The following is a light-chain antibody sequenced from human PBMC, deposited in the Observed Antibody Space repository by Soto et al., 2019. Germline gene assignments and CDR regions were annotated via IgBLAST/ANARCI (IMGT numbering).Light chain of an antibody. V-gene: IGLV1-44*01. CDR2: SDN. CDR3: AAWDDSLNGVV. Sequence: QSVLTQPPSASGTPGQRVTISCSGSSSNIGSNTVNWYQQLPGTTPKLLIYSDNQRPSGVPDRISGSKSGTSASLAISGLQSEDEADYYCAAWDDSLNGVVFGEGTKLTVL. J-gene: IGLJ2*01. CDR1: SSNIGSNT.